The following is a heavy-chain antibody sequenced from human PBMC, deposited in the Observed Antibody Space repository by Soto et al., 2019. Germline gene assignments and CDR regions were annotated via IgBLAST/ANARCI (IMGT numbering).Heavy chain of an antibody. CDR3: VRLLWCGELT. D-gene: IGHD3-10*01. CDR1: GFSLSTSGVG. CDR2: IYWDGDK. V-gene: IGHV2-5*02. J-gene: IGHJ4*02. Sequence: QITLKESGPTLVKPTQTLTLTCTISGFSLSTSGVGVGWIRQPPGKALDWLALIYWDGDKRYSPSLKSRLTNTKDTSKNQVVLTKTNMDPVDTATYYCVRLLWCGELTWGQGTLVTVSS.